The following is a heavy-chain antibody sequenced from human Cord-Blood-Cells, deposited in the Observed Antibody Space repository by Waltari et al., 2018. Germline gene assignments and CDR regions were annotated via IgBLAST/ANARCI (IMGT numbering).Heavy chain of an antibody. V-gene: IGHV6-1*01. Sequence: QVQLQQSGPGLVKPSQTLSLTCAISGDSVSSNSAAWNWIRQSPSGGLQWYKDYAVAGKSRITINPDTSKNQFSLQLNSVSPEDTAVYYCAAYYYDSSGYNWFDPWGQGTLVTVSS. J-gene: IGHJ5*02. CDR1: GDSVSSNSAA. CDR3: AAYYYDSSGYNWFDP. D-gene: IGHD3-22*01. CDR2: QWYK.